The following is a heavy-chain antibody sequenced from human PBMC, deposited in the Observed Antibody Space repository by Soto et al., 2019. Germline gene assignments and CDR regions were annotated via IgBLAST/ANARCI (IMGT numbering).Heavy chain of an antibody. CDR3: AKCGNWTYASDY. V-gene: IGHV1-18*01. CDR2: ISGYNGNM. CDR1: GYTFTSTG. Sequence: GASVKVSCTASGYTFTSTGVTWVRQAPGQGLEWMGWISGYNGNMNYAQKFQGRVTMTTDTSTSTAYMELRSLTSDDTAVYYCAKCGNWTYASDYRGQGTLVTAS. J-gene: IGHJ4*02. D-gene: IGHD1-7*01.